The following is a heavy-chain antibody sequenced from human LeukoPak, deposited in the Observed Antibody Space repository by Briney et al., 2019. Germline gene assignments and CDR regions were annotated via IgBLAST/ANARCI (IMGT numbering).Heavy chain of an antibody. CDR2: IYRGGNT. CDR1: GFTVSSNY. D-gene: IGHD6-13*01. J-gene: IGHJ6*02. V-gene: IGHV3-53*01. CDR3: ARDYSSSWYAGYYYYGMDV. Sequence: PGGSLRLSCAASGFTVSSNYMRWVRQAPGKGLECVSVIYRGGNTYYADSLKGRFTISRDNSKNTLYLQMNSLRAEDTAVYYCARDYSSSWYAGYYYYGMDVWGQGTTVTVSS.